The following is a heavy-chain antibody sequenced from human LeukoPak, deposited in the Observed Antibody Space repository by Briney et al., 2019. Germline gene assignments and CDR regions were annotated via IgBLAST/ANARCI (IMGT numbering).Heavy chain of an antibody. CDR1: GGTFSSYA. CDR2: IIPIFGTA. CDR3: ANLPTHVSPYDY. V-gene: IGHV1-69*01. J-gene: IGHJ4*02. Sequence: SVKVSCKASGGTFSSYAISWVRQAPGQGLEWVGGIIPIFGTANYAQKFQGRVTITADESTGTAYMELSSLRSEDTAVYYCANLPTHVSPYDYWGQGTLVTVSS.